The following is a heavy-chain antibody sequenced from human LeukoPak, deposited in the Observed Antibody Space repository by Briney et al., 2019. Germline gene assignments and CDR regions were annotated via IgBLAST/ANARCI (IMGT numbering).Heavy chain of an antibody. CDR2: ISGSGDRT. J-gene: IGHJ6*03. CDR1: GFTFSSYS. D-gene: IGHD2-15*01. Sequence: TGGSLRLSCAASGFTFSSYSMNWVRQAPGKGLEWVSAISGSGDRTYYADSVKGRFTISRDNSKKILYLQMNSLRAEDTAVYYCAKEVGVGHMDVWGKGTTVTVSS. CDR3: AKEVGVGHMDV. V-gene: IGHV3-23*01.